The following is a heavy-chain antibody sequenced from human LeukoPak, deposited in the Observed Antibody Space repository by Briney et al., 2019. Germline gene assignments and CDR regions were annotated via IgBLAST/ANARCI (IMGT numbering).Heavy chain of an antibody. D-gene: IGHD3-22*01. CDR1: GYTFTEHF. J-gene: IGHJ4*02. CDR2: IHPASANT. Sequence: GASVKVSCKASGYTFTEHFIHWVRQAPGQGLQYMGWIHPASANTVYAQMFHGRVTLTRDTPATTTYMELSGLRSDDTAVYYCARGSAEKDYDSSGFDNWGQGTLVTVSS. CDR3: ARGSAEKDYDSSGFDN. V-gene: IGHV1-2*02.